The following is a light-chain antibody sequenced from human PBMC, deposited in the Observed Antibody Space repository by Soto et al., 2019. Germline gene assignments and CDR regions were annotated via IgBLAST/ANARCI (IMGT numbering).Light chain of an antibody. CDR3: CSYAGASTFVI. V-gene: IGLV2-23*01. J-gene: IGLJ2*01. CDR2: EDN. CDR1: SSDIGTYNL. Sequence: QSALTQPASVSGSPGQSITISCTGTSSDIGTYNLVSWYQLHPGKAPKLIIYEDNKRPSGVSNRFSGSKSGNTASLTISGLQAEDEADYHCCSYAGASTFVIFGGGTKLTV.